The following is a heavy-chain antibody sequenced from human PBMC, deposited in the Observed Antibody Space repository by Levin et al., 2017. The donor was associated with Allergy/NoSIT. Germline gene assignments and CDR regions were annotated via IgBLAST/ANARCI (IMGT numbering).Heavy chain of an antibody. CDR2: ISSTGSTI. D-gene: IGHD3-3*01. Sequence: PGGSLRLSCAASGFTFSSYEMNWVRRAPGKGLEWVSYISSTGSTIYSADSVKGRFTISRDNAKNSLYLHMNSLRAEDTAVYYCARQLGNFWSGYNYFDYRGQGTLVTVSS. V-gene: IGHV3-48*03. CDR1: GFTFSSYE. J-gene: IGHJ4*02. CDR3: ARQLGNFWSGYNYFDY.